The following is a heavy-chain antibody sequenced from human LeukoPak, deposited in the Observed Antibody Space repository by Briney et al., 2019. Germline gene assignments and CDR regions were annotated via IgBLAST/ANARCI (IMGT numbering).Heavy chain of an antibody. V-gene: IGHV4-31*03. D-gene: IGHD3-22*01. CDR1: GGSISSSASD. Sequence: SQTLSLTCTASGGSISSSASDWSWIRPHPKRGLEWVGYINHSGSTYYNPSLGSRVTMSVDTSKNRFSLKLSSVTAADSAVYYCARAARQGFTMIVVPFFYFDLWGRGTLVTVSS. CDR2: INHSGST. CDR3: ARAARQGFTMIVVPFFYFDL. J-gene: IGHJ2*01.